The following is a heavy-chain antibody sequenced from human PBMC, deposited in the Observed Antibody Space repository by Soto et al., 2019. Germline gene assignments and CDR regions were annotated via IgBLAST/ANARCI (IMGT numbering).Heavy chain of an antibody. CDR2: IWYDGSNK. J-gene: IGHJ4*02. D-gene: IGHD2-21*02. Sequence: QVQLVESGGGVVQPGRSLRLSCAASGFTFSSYGMHWFRQAPGKGLEWVAVIWYDGSNKYYADSVKGRFTISRDNSKNTLYLQMNSLRAEDTAVYYCARIMCGGDCYDFDSWGQGTLVTVSS. V-gene: IGHV3-33*01. CDR1: GFTFSSYG. CDR3: ARIMCGGDCYDFDS.